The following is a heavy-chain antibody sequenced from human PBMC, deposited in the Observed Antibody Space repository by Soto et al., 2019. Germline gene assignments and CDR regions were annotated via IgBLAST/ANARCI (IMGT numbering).Heavy chain of an antibody. V-gene: IGHV3-21*01. CDR3: AREKCSSTSCNHGMDV. J-gene: IGHJ6*02. CDR2: ITSSSSYK. CDR1: GFSLTQYW. Sequence: EVQLVESGGGLVQSGGSLRLSCIGSGFSLTQYWMSWVRQTPGKGLEWLASITSSSSYKYYADSVKGRFTISRDNAKNSLFLEMTGLRAEDTAVYYCAREKCSSTSCNHGMDVWGLGTTVTVSS. D-gene: IGHD2-2*01.